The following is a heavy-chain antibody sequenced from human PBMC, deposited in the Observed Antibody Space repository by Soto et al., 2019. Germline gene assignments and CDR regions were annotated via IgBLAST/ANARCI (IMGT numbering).Heavy chain of an antibody. D-gene: IGHD3-10*01. CDR3: ARDVHYKGGKIDY. Sequence: PGGSLRLSCAGSGFTFSTHGMHWARQAPGKGLEWVAVIWYDGSNKFYSDSVKGRFTISRDNSKNSLYLQMNTLGAEDKAIYYCARDVHYKGGKIDYWGQGPLVTVS. CDR2: IWYDGSNK. J-gene: IGHJ4*02. CDR1: GFTFSTHG. V-gene: IGHV3-33*01.